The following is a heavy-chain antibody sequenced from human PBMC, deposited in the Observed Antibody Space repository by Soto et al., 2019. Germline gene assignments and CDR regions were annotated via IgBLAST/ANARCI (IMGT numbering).Heavy chain of an antibody. CDR3: ARSGYSYGPFDY. V-gene: IGHV3-53*01. J-gene: IGHJ4*02. D-gene: IGHD5-18*01. Sequence: GGALRLSCAASGFTVSSTYMSWVRQAPGKGLEWVSVIYSGGSTYYADSVKGRFTISRDNSKNTLYLQMNSLRAEDTAVYYCARSGYSYGPFDYWGQGTLVTVSS. CDR2: IYSGGST. CDR1: GFTVSSTY.